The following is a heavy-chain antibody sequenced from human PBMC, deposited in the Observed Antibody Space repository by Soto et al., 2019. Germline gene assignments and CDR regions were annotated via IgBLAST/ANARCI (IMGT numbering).Heavy chain of an antibody. CDR3: ARAVPLGIAAAGPVYYFDY. J-gene: IGHJ4*01. V-gene: IGHV4-59*01. CDR1: GDFITSYH. Sequence: QVQLQESGPGLVNPSETLTLTCSVSGDFITSYHWSWIRQPPGKGLEWIGYISYSGDTNYNPSLSGRGTISVDSCMYQVSLWLRSVTAADTAVYYCARAVPLGIAAAGPVYYFDYWGHGTLVTVSS. CDR2: ISYSGDT. D-gene: IGHD6-13*01.